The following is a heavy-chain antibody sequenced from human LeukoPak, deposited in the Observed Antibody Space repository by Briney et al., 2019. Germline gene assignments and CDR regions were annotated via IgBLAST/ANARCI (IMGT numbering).Heavy chain of an antibody. V-gene: IGHV4-59*12. CDR2: IYYSGST. Sequence: PSETLSLTCTVSGGSISSYYWSWIRQPPGEGLEWIGYIYYSGSTNYNPSLKSRVTISVDTSKNQFSLKLSSVTAADTAVYYCAVYDSSGYYPGNWFDPWGQGTLVTVSS. J-gene: IGHJ5*02. D-gene: IGHD3-22*01. CDR1: GGSISSYY. CDR3: AVYDSSGYYPGNWFDP.